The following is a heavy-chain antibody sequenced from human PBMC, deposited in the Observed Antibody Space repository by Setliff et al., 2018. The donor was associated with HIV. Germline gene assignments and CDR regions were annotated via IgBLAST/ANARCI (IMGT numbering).Heavy chain of an antibody. V-gene: IGHV1-69*13. Sequence: SVKVSCKASGGTFSSYAISWVRQAPGQGLEWMGRIIPIFGTANYAQKFQGRVTITADESTSTAYMELSSLRSEDTAVYYCARGDYGSGSYYPYYFYYGMDVWGLGTTVTVSS. D-gene: IGHD3-10*01. CDR1: GGTFSSYA. CDR3: ARGDYGSGSYYPYYFYYGMDV. J-gene: IGHJ6*02. CDR2: IIPIFGTA.